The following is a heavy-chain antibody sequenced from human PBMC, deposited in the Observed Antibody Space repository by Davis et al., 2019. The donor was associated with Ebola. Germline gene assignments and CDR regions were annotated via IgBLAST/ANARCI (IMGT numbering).Heavy chain of an antibody. J-gene: IGHJ6*03. CDR3: ARGGATVDYYYYMDV. Sequence: GESLKISCAASGFTVSSNYMSWVRQAPGKGLEWVSIIYSGGSTYYADSVKGRFTISRHNSKNTLYLQMNSLRAEDTAVYYCARGGATVDYYYYMDVWGKGTTVTVSS. CDR2: IYSGGST. CDR1: GFTVSSNY. V-gene: IGHV3-53*04. D-gene: IGHD3-16*01.